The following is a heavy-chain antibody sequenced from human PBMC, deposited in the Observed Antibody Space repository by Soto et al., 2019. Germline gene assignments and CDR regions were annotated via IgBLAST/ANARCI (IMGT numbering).Heavy chain of an antibody. CDR1: GFTFSSYS. Sequence: EVQLVESGGGLVQPGGSLRLSCAASGFTFSSYSMNWVRQAPGKGLEWVSYISNSGSTMYYADSVEGRFTISRDSAKNSLYLEMNSLRGEDTAVYYCARASPVDYWGQGTLVTVSS. CDR3: ARASPVDY. J-gene: IGHJ4*02. CDR2: ISNSGSTM. V-gene: IGHV3-48*01.